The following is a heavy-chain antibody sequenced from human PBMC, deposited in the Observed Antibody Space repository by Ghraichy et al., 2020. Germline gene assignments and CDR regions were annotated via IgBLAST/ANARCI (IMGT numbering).Heavy chain of an antibody. Sequence: SETLSLTCTVSGGSISSYYWSWIRQPPGKGLEWIGYIYYSGSTNYNPSLKSRVTISVDTSKNQFSLKLSSVTAADTAVYYCAREGDSSQFDYWGQGTLVTVSS. CDR1: GGSISSYY. D-gene: IGHD6-13*01. CDR3: AREGDSSQFDY. CDR2: IYYSGST. J-gene: IGHJ4*02. V-gene: IGHV4-59*01.